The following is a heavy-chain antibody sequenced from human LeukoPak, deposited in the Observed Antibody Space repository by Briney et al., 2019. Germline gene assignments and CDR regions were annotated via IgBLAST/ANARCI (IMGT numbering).Heavy chain of an antibody. Sequence: GGSLRLSCAASGFALSSHWMTWVRQVPGRGPEWVANVNRDGSETYYLDSVKGRFTISKDNAKNSLYLQMNSLRAEDTAVYYCAKGSYDYVWGSYSDAFDIWGQGTMVTVSS. D-gene: IGHD3-16*01. V-gene: IGHV3-7*03. CDR1: GFALSSHW. J-gene: IGHJ3*02. CDR3: AKGSYDYVWGSYSDAFDI. CDR2: VNRDGSET.